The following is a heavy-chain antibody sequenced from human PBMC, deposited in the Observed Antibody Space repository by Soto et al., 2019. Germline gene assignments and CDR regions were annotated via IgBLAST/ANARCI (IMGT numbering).Heavy chain of an antibody. Sequence: EVQLVESGGGLVQPGGSLRLSCAASGFTFSSYDMHWVRQATGKGLEWVSAIGTAGDTYYPGSVKGRFTISRENAKNSLYLQMNSLRAGDTAVYYCARAPRSAQYCTNGVCYPGGADYWGQGTLVTVSS. CDR3: ARAPRSAQYCTNGVCYPGGADY. CDR1: GFTFSSYD. V-gene: IGHV3-13*01. J-gene: IGHJ4*02. D-gene: IGHD2-8*01. CDR2: IGTAGDT.